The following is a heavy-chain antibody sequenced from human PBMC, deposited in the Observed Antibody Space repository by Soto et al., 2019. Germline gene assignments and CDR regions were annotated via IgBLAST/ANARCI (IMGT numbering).Heavy chain of an antibody. D-gene: IGHD3-22*01. CDR3: ARDSYGIVVVPEAFDI. CDR1: GFTFSSYG. J-gene: IGHJ3*02. Sequence: QVQLVESGGGVVQPGGSLRLSCAASGFTFSSYGMHWVRQAPGKGLEWVAVIWYDGSNKYDADSVKGRFTISRDNSQNTLYLQMDSLRAEDTAVYYCARDSYGIVVVPEAFDIWGQGTMVTVSS. CDR2: IWYDGSNK. V-gene: IGHV3-33*01.